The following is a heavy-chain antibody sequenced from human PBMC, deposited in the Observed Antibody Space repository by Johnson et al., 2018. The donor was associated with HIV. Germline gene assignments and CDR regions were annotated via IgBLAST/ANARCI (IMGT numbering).Heavy chain of an antibody. CDR2: TSFDERGK. D-gene: IGHD2-21*02. CDR1: GFTFNRYG. V-gene: IGHV3-30*04. CDR3: ARDSAYCGGDCHDAFDI. Sequence: VQLVESGGGVVQPGRSLRLACVASGFTFNRYGLHWVRQAPGKGLEWVATTSFDERGKHYTDSVKGRFTISRDNSKNTLYLQMNSLRAEDTAVYYCARDSAYCGGDCHDAFDIWGQGTMVTVSS. J-gene: IGHJ3*02.